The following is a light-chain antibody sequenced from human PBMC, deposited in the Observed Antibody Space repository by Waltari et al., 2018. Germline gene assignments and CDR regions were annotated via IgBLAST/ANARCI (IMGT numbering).Light chain of an antibody. V-gene: IGLV2-14*03. CDR3: SSYPRTGTWL. CDR1: SSDSVDYDF. J-gene: IGLJ3*02. CDR2: DVT. Sequence: QSALTQPASVSGSPGQSVTISCTGTSSDSVDYDFVSWYQQHPGKAPKLIIFDVTTRPSWVSNRFSGSKSGSTASLTISGLQAEDEADYFCSSYPRTGTWLFGGGTKLTVL.